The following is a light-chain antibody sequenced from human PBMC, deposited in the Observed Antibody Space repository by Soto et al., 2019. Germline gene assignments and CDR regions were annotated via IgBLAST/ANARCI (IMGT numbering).Light chain of an antibody. Sequence: DIQMTQSPSTLSASVGDRVTITCRASQSISPWLAWYQQKPGKAPKLLIFDASNLESGVPSRFSGSGSGTEFTLTISSLQPDDFATYYCLQYHTYRTFGQGTKVDMK. V-gene: IGKV1-5*01. CDR1: QSISPW. CDR3: LQYHTYRT. CDR2: DAS. J-gene: IGKJ1*01.